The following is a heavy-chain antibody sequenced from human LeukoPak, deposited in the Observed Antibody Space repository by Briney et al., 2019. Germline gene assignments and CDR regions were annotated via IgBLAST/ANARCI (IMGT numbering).Heavy chain of an antibody. CDR1: GGSISSYY. CDR2: IYTSGIT. V-gene: IGHV4-4*07. D-gene: IGHD2-15*01. CDR3: ARVACSGGSCYHFDY. J-gene: IGHJ4*02. Sequence: SETLSLTCTVSGGSISSYYWSWIRQPAGKGLEWIGRIYTSGITDYNPSLKSRVTVSVDTSKSQFSLKLSSVTAADTAVYYCARVACSGGSCYHFDYWGQGTLVTVSS.